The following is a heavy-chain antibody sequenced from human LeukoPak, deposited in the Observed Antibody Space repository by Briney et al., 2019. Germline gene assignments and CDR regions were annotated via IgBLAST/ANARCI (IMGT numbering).Heavy chain of an antibody. J-gene: IGHJ4*02. Sequence: GRSLRLSCAASGFTFSSYAMHWVRQAPGKGLEWVAVISYHGKNKYYAESVRGRFTISRDNSKNTLYLQMNSLNTEDTAVYYCARDFDYWGQGTLVTVSS. CDR2: ISYHGKNK. CDR1: GFTFSSYA. CDR3: ARDFDY. V-gene: IGHV3-30*04.